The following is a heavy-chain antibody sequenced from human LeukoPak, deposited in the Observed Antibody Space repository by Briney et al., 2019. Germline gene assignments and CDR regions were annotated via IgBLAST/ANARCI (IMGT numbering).Heavy chain of an antibody. D-gene: IGHD6-6*01. V-gene: IGHV1-8*01. Sequence: VASVKVSCKASGYTFTSYDINWVRQATGQGLEWMGWMNPNSGNTGYAQKFQGRVTMTRVTSISTAYMELNNLTSEDTAVYYCARGSWGEIAGRKSFEFWGQGSLVTVSS. CDR1: GYTFTSYD. CDR2: MNPNSGNT. CDR3: ARGSWGEIAGRKSFEF. J-gene: IGHJ4*02.